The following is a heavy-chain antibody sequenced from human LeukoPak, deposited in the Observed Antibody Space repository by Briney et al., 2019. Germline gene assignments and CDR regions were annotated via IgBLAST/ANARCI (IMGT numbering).Heavy chain of an antibody. J-gene: IGHJ4*02. CDR1: GFTVSSNY. D-gene: IGHD3-22*01. Sequence: PGGSLRLSCAASGFTVSSNYMSWVRQAPGKGLKWVSAIYAGGSTYYADSVKGRFTNSRDNAKNSLYLQMNSLRAEDTAVYYCARYDSSGYYQFDYWGQGTLVTVSS. CDR2: IYAGGST. CDR3: ARYDSSGYYQFDY. V-gene: IGHV3-53*01.